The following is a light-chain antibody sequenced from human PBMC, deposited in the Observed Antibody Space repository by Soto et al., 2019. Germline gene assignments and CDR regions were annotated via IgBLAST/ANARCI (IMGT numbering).Light chain of an antibody. CDR1: QSISSL. J-gene: IGKJ1*01. Sequence: DIQMTQSPSTLSASVGDRVTITCRASQSISSLLAWYQQTPGKAPKLLIYKASSLESGVPSGFSGSGSGTEFTLTISSLQPDDFATYYCQQYSTYPWTFGQGTKVEIK. CDR3: QQYSTYPWT. CDR2: KAS. V-gene: IGKV1-5*03.